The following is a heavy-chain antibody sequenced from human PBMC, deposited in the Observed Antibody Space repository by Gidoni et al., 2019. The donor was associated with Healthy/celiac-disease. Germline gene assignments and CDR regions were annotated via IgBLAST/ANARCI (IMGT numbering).Heavy chain of an antibody. CDR3: ARWGPYSSNGMDV. V-gene: IGHV4-34*01. Sequence: QVQLQQWGAGLLKPSETLSLTCAVYGGSFSGYYWSWIRQPPGKGLEWIGEINHSGSTNYNPSLKSRVTISVDTSKNQFSLKLSSVTAADTAVYYCARWGPYSSNGMDVWGQGTTVTVSS. CDR1: GGSFSGYY. D-gene: IGHD6-13*01. CDR2: INHSGST. J-gene: IGHJ6*02.